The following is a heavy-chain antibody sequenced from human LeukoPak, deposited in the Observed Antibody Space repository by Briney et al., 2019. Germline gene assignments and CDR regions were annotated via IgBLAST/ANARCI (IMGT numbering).Heavy chain of an antibody. Sequence: PGGSLRLSCAASGFTFSSYAMSWVRQAPGKGLEWVSAISGSGGSTYYADSVKGRFTISRDNSKNTLNLQMNSLRAEDTAVYYCAKGGERGTYYFDSWGQGTLVTVSS. J-gene: IGHJ4*02. CDR2: ISGSGGST. D-gene: IGHD3-16*01. CDR3: AKGGERGTYYFDS. V-gene: IGHV3-23*01. CDR1: GFTFSSYA.